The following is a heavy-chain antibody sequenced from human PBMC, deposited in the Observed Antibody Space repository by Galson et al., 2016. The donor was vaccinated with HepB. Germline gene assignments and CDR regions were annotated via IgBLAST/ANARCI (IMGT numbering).Heavy chain of an antibody. CDR3: AREDYGGNPSQKFFDY. V-gene: IGHV1-3*01. J-gene: IGHJ4*02. D-gene: IGHD4-23*01. CDR1: GYTFTNYP. CDR2: ITAGNGNT. Sequence: SVKVSCKASGYTFTNYPMHWVRQAPGQRLEWMGWITAGNGNTKYSQKFQGRVTITRDTSASTVYMEVSSLRSEDTAVYYCAREDYGGNPSQKFFDYWGQGTLVTVSS.